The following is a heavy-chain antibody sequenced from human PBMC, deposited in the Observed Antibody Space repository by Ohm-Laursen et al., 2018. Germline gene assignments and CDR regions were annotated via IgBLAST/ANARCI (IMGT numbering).Heavy chain of an antibody. CDR1: GFTFSGYW. J-gene: IGHJ4*02. CDR2: IKQDGSEK. V-gene: IGHV3-7*01. D-gene: IGHD1-1*01. CDR3: ARDRDGGYSFAY. Sequence: GSLRLSCTASGFTFSGYWMYWVRQAPGKGLEWVANIKQDGSEKYYVDSVKGRSTVSRDNAKNSLYLQMNSLRVEDTAFYYCARDRDGGYSFAYWGQGILVTVSS.